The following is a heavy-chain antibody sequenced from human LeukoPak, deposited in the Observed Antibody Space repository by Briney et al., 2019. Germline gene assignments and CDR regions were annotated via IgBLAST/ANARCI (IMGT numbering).Heavy chain of an antibody. D-gene: IGHD3-10*01. J-gene: IGHJ6*02. CDR1: GLTFSSYS. V-gene: IGHV3-48*01. CDR3: ARDHYFSPGITMVRGSYGMDV. Sequence: GGSLRLSCAASGLTFSSYSMNWVRQAPGKGLEWVSYISSSSTIYYADSVKGRFTISRDNAKNSLYLQMNSLRAEDTAVYYCARDHYFSPGITMVRGSYGMDVWGQGTTVTVSS. CDR2: ISSSSTI.